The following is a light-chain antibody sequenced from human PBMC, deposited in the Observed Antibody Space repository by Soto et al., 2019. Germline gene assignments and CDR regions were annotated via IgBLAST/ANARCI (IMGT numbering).Light chain of an antibody. CDR1: QSVSSSY. J-gene: IGKJ5*01. V-gene: IGKV3D-20*02. CDR2: GTF. Sequence: ESVLTQSPGTLSLSPGERATLACRASQSVSSSYLAWYQQKPGQAPRLLIYGTFTRATGIPDRFGGSGSGTDFTLTISRLEHEDFEVYYCQQRSNWPLTLGQGTRLEIK. CDR3: QQRSNWPLT.